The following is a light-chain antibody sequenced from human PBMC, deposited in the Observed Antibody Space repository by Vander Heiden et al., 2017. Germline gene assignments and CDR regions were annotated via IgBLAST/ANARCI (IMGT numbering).Light chain of an antibody. CDR1: SSNIGSHY. J-gene: IGLJ3*02. Sequence: QSLLTQPPSASGTPRQSVTISCSGSSSNIGSHYVFWYQQLPGTAPQLLIYRNNQRPSGVPDRFSGSKSGTSASLAISGLRSEDEADYYCAAWDDSLSGRVFGGGTKLTVL. V-gene: IGLV1-47*01. CDR3: AAWDDSLSGRV. CDR2: RNN.